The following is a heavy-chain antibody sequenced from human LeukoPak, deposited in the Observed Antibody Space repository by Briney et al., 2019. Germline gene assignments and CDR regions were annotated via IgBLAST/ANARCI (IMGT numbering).Heavy chain of an antibody. CDR2: IRYDGSNK. CDR3: AKDVDYRLVFDP. J-gene: IGHJ5*02. V-gene: IGHV3-30*02. D-gene: IGHD4/OR15-4a*01. Sequence: PGGSLRLSCAASGFTFSSYGMHWVRQAPGKGLEWVAFIRYDGSNKYYADSVKGRFTISRDNSKNTLYLQMNSLRAEDTAVYYCAKDVDYRLVFDPWGQGTLVTVSS. CDR1: GFTFSSYG.